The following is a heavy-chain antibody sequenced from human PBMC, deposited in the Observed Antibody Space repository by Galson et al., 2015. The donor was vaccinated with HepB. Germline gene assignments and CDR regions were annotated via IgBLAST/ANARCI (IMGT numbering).Heavy chain of an antibody. V-gene: IGHV1-8*01. CDR1: GYTFTSYD. CDR3: ARETNYYYYMDV. CDR2: MNPNSGNT. J-gene: IGHJ6*03. D-gene: IGHD1-1*01. Sequence: SVKVSCKASGYTFTSYDINWVRQATGQGLEWMGWMNPNSGNTGYAQKFQGRVTMTRNTSISTAYMELSSLRSEDTAVYYCARETNYYYYMDVWGKGTTVTVSS.